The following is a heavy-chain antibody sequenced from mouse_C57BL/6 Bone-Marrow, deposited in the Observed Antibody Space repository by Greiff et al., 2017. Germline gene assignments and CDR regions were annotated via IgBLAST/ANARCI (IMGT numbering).Heavy chain of an antibody. J-gene: IGHJ1*03. CDR3: ARAYDDDGWYCDV. V-gene: IGHV5-16*01. CDR2: INYDGSST. D-gene: IGHD2-4*01. Sequence: EVMLVESEGGLVQPGSSMKLSCTASGFTFSDYYMAWVRQVPEKGLEWVANINYDGSSTYYLDSLKSRFIISRDNAKNILYLQMSSLQSEDTATNYCARAYDDDGWYCDVWGTGTTVTVSS. CDR1: GFTFSDYY.